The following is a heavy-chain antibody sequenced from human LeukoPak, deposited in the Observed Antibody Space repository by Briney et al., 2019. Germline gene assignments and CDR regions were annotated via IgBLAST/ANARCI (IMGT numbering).Heavy chain of an antibody. V-gene: IGHV4-61*02. Sequence: SETLSLTCTVSGGSISSGDYYWSWIRQPAGKGLEWIGRIYTSGSTNYNPSLKSRVTISVDTSKNQFSLKLSSVTAADTAVYYCASLYYYDSAPFDPWGQGTLVTVSS. CDR2: IYTSGST. CDR1: GGSISSGDYY. CDR3: ASLYYYDSAPFDP. J-gene: IGHJ5*02. D-gene: IGHD3-22*01.